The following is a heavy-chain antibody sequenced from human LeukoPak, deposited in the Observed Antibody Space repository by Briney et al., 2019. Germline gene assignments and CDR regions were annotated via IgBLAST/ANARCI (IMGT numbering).Heavy chain of an antibody. Sequence: GGSLRLSCAASGFTFSSYGMSWVRQAPGKGLEWVSAISGSGGSTYYADSVKGRFTISRDNSKNTLYLQMNSLRAEDTAVYYCAKSYGDYFFEGAFDIWGQGTMVTVSS. D-gene: IGHD4-17*01. J-gene: IGHJ3*02. CDR2: ISGSGGST. V-gene: IGHV3-23*01. CDR1: GFTFSSYG. CDR3: AKSYGDYFFEGAFDI.